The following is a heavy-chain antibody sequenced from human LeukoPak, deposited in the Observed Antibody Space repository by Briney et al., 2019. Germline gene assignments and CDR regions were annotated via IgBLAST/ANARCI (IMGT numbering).Heavy chain of an antibody. CDR2: ITSSGDGT. CDR3: AKEIWPTVTTPGHTYFDY. Sequence: GGSLRLSCAASGFTFSTYAMTWVRQAPGKGLEWVSSITSSGDGTSAADSVKGRFTISRDNSKNTLYLQMNSLRPEDTAVYYCAKEIWPTVTTPGHTYFDYWGQGALVTVSS. V-gene: IGHV3-23*01. D-gene: IGHD4-17*01. J-gene: IGHJ4*02. CDR1: GFTFSTYA.